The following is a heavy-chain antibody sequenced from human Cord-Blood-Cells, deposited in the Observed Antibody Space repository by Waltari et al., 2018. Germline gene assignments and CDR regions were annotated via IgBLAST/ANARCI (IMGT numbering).Heavy chain of an antibody. V-gene: IGHV4-34*01. CDR3: ARGYYGSGSYPSIYYMDV. J-gene: IGHJ6*03. Sequence: QVQLQPWGAGLLTPSETLPHTRPVYGGSFSGYYWSWVRQPPGKGLEWIGEINHSGSTNYNPSLKSRVTISVDTSKNQFSLKLSSVTAADTAVYYCARGYYGSGSYPSIYYMDVWGKGTTVTVSS. CDR1: GGSFSGYY. CDR2: INHSGST. D-gene: IGHD3-10*01.